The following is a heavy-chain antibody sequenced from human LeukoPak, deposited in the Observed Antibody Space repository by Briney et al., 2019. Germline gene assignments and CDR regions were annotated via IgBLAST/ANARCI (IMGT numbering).Heavy chain of an antibody. CDR3: ASYQLLYYFDY. Sequence: SETLSLTCTVSGGSINSGGYYWSWIRQPPGKGLEWIGYIYHSGSAYYNPPLKSRVTISIDRSKNQFSLKLSFVSAADTAVYYCASYQLLYYFDYWGRGALVTVSS. V-gene: IGHV4-30-2*01. J-gene: IGHJ4*02. D-gene: IGHD2-2*01. CDR2: IYHSGSA. CDR1: GGSINSGGYY.